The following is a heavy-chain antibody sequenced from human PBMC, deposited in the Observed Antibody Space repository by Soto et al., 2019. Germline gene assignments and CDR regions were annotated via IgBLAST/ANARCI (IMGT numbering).Heavy chain of an antibody. CDR1: GFTFSSYA. D-gene: IGHD2-15*01. J-gene: IGHJ2*01. Sequence: EVQLLESGGGLVQPGGSLRLSCAASGFTFSSYAMSWVRQAPGKGLEWVSAISGSGGSTYYADSVKGRFTISRDNSKNPLYLQRNGLRGEDTAVYYCAKGAGRGVGDAFDLWGRGTLVTVSS. CDR3: AKGAGRGVGDAFDL. V-gene: IGHV3-23*01. CDR2: ISGSGGST.